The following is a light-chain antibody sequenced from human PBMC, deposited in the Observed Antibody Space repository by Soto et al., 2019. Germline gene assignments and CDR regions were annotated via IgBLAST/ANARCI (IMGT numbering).Light chain of an antibody. CDR2: KAS. Sequence: DIQMTQSPSTLSASVGDRVTITCRASQSISSWLAWYQQKPGKAPKLLIYKASSLESGVPSRFSGTGSGTEFTLTISGLQPDDFATYYCQQYSSYPYTFGQGTKVDIK. CDR1: QSISSW. V-gene: IGKV1-5*03. J-gene: IGKJ2*01. CDR3: QQYSSYPYT.